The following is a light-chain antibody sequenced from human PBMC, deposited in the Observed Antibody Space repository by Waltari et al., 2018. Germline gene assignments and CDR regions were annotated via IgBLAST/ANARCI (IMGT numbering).Light chain of an antibody. J-gene: IGLJ3*02. V-gene: IGLV8-61*01. Sequence: QTVVTQEQSLSVSPGGTVNLTCALNSGSLPSISYARWYQQTPGQAPRTLVYKTNTRSSGVPDRFSGSSLGNKAALTITGAQADDESDYYCLLYMGSGIWVFGGGTKLTVL. CDR3: LLYMGSGIWV. CDR1: SGSLPSISY. CDR2: KTN.